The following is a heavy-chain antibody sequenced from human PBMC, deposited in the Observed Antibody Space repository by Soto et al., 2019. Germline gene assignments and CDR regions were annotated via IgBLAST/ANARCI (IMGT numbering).Heavy chain of an antibody. CDR3: ARGVPAANYYYYGMDV. CDR2: INPNSGGT. J-gene: IGHJ6*02. CDR1: GYTFTGYY. D-gene: IGHD2-2*01. Sequence: GASVKVSCKASGYTFTGYYMHWVRQAPGQGLEWMGWINPNSGGTNYAQKFQGRVTMTRDTSISTAYMELSRLRSDDTAVYYCARGVPAANYYYYGMDVWGQGTTVTVSS. V-gene: IGHV1-2*02.